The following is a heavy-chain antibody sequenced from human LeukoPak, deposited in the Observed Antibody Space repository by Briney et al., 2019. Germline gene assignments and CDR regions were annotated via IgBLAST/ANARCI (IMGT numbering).Heavy chain of an antibody. J-gene: IGHJ4*02. CDR1: GFTFSSYG. Sequence: PGGSLRLSCAASGFTFSSYGMHWVRQAPGKGLEWVAFIRCDGSNKYYADSVKGRFTISRDNSKNTLYLQMNSLRAEDTAVYYCAKRRGAAATWGLGGQYYFDYWGQGTLVTVSA. D-gene: IGHD6-25*01. V-gene: IGHV3-30*02. CDR2: IRCDGSNK. CDR3: AKRRGAAATWGLGGQYYFDY.